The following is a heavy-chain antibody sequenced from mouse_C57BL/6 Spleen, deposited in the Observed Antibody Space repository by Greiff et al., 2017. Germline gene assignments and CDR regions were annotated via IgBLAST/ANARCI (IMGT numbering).Heavy chain of an antibody. CDR2: IDPSDSYT. Sequence: QVQLQQPGAELVMPGASVKLSCKASGYTFTSYWMHWVKQRPGQGLEWIGEIDPSDSYTNYNQKFKGKSTLTVDKSSSTAYMQLSSLTYEDSAVYYCARELPYYYAMDYWGQGTSVTVSS. CDR3: ARELPYYYAMDY. V-gene: IGHV1-69*01. CDR1: GYTFTSYW. D-gene: IGHD5-5*01. J-gene: IGHJ4*01.